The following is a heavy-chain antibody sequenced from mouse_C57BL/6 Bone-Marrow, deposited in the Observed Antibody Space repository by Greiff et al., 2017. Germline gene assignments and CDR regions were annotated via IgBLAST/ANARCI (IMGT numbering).Heavy chain of an antibody. CDR2: IYPGDGDT. CDR3: AREGRDDYAMDY. V-gene: IGHV1-82*01. CDR1: GYAFSSSW. J-gene: IGHJ4*01. Sequence: QVQLKQSGPELVKPGASVKISCKASGYAFSSSWMNWVKQRPGKGLEWIGRIYPGDGDTNYNGKFKGKATLTADKSSSTAYMQLSSLTSEDSAVYFCAREGRDDYAMDYWGQGTSVTVSS.